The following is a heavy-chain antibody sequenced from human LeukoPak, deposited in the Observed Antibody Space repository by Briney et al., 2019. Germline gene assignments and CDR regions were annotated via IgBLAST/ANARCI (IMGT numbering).Heavy chain of an antibody. CDR2: VSYDGSNK. CDR3: AKVLVWFGESPFDY. D-gene: IGHD3-10*01. CDR1: GFTFSSYG. V-gene: IGHV3-30*18. J-gene: IGHJ4*02. Sequence: GGSLRLSCAASGFTFSSYGVHWVRQAPGKGLEWVAVVSYDGSNKYYADSVKGRFTISRDNSKNTLYLQMNSLRAEDTAVYYCAKVLVWFGESPFDYWGQGTLVTVSS.